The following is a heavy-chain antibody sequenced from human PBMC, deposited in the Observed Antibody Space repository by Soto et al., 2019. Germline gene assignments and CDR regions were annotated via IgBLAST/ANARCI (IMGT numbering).Heavy chain of an antibody. Sequence: GESLKISCAASGFTFSNAWMNWVRQAPGKGLEWVGRIKSKTDGGTTDYAAPVKGRFTISRDDSKNTLYLQMNSLKTEDTAVYYCIFEYNWNDKYYGMDVWGQGTTVTVSS. J-gene: IGHJ6*02. V-gene: IGHV3-15*07. CDR2: IKSKTDGGTT. D-gene: IGHD1-1*01. CDR3: IFEYNWNDKYYGMDV. CDR1: GFTFSNAW.